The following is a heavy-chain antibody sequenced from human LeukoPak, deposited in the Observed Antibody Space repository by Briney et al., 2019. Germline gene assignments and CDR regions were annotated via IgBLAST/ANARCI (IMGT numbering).Heavy chain of an antibody. CDR3: ARESSPPYYDILTGYYGNPDAFDI. V-gene: IGHV1-2*04. Sequence: ASVKVSCKASGYTFTAYYMHWVGQAPGQGLEWMGWINPNSGGTNYAQKFQGWVTMTRDTSISTAYMELSRLRSDDTAVYYCARESSPPYYDILTGYYGNPDAFDIWGQGTMVTVSS. CDR2: INPNSGGT. CDR1: GYTFTAYY. J-gene: IGHJ3*02. D-gene: IGHD3-9*01.